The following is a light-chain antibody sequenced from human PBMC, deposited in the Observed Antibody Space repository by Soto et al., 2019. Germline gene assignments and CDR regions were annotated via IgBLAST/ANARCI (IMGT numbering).Light chain of an antibody. CDR2: AAP. CDR3: QQSYSTPLT. CDR1: QTISSY. V-gene: IGKV1-39*01. J-gene: IGKJ4*01. Sequence: DIQMTQSPSSLSASVGDRVTITCRASQTISSYLNWYQQKPGKAPELLIYAAPSLQSGVPSRFSGSGSGTDFTLTVNSLQPEDFATYYCQQSYSTPLTFGGGTKVEIK.